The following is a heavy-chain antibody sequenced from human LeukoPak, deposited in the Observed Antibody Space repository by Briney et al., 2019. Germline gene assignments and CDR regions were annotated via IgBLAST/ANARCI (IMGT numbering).Heavy chain of an antibody. V-gene: IGHV3-23*01. CDR3: AKVEDGSGSYYRGSGFQH. CDR2: ISGSGGST. CDR1: GFTFSCYA. Sequence: GGSLRLSCAASGFTFSCYAMSWVRQAPGKGLEWVSAISGSGGSTYYADSVKGRFTISRDNSKNTLYLQMNSLRAEDTAVYYCAKVEDGSGSYYRGSGFQHWGQGTLVTVSS. J-gene: IGHJ1*01. D-gene: IGHD3-10*01.